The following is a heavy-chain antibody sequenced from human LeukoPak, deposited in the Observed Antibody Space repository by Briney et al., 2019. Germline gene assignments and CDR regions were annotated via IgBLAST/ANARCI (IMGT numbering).Heavy chain of an antibody. CDR2: INPNSGGT. D-gene: IGHD6-6*01. V-gene: IGHV1-2*02. CDR3: ATLDFLLAARPGY. J-gene: IGHJ4*02. CDR1: GYTFTGYY. Sequence: GASVKVSCKASGYTFTGYYMHWVRQAPGQGREGMGWINPNSGGTNYAQKFQGRVTMTRDTSISTAYVELSRLRSDDTAVYYCATLDFLLAARPGYWGQGTLVTVSS.